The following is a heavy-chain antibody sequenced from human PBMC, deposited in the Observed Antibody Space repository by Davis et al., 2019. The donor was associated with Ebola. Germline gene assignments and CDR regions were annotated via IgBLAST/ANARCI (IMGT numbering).Heavy chain of an antibody. CDR1: GYTFTSYG. Sequence: ASVKVSCKASGYTFTSYGISWVRQAPGQGLEWMGWISAYNGNTNYAQKLQGRVTMTTDKSTSTAYMELSSLRSEDTAVYYCARGASRFGSSSADYWGQGTLVTVSS. V-gene: IGHV1-18*01. J-gene: IGHJ4*02. D-gene: IGHD6-6*01. CDR3: ARGASRFGSSSADY. CDR2: ISAYNGNT.